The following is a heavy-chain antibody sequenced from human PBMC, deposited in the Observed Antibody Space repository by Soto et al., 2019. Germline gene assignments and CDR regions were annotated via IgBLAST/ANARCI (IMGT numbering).Heavy chain of an antibody. V-gene: IGHV3-23*01. CDR1: GFTFSTCA. CDR2: LSASGGTT. Sequence: EVQLLESGGGLVQPGGSLRLSCAASGFTFSTCAMSWVRQAPGKGLEWVSALSASGGTTYYADSVKGRFTISRDNSKSTLYLQMNSLRAADTAVYSCAKPIYSGTSCYYYYYGMDVWGQGTTVTVSS. CDR3: AKPIYSGTSCYYYYYGMDV. J-gene: IGHJ6*02. D-gene: IGHD2-2*01.